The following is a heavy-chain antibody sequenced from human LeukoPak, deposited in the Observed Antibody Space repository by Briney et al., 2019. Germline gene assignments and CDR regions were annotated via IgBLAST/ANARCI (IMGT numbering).Heavy chain of an antibody. CDR3: ARDPGVAAAGTDPNFDY. Sequence: GASVKVSCKASGGTFSSYAISWVRQAPGQGLEWMGGIIPIFGTANYAQKFQGRVTITADESTSTAYVELSSLRSEDTAVYYCARDPGVAAAGTDPNFDYWGQGTLVTVSS. V-gene: IGHV1-69*13. CDR2: IIPIFGTA. CDR1: GGTFSSYA. D-gene: IGHD6-13*01. J-gene: IGHJ4*02.